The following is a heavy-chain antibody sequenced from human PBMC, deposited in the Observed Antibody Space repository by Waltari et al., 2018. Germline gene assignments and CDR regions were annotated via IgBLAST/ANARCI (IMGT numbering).Heavy chain of an antibody. CDR2: INHSGST. D-gene: IGHD2-2*02. J-gene: IGHJ4*02. V-gene: IGHV4-34*01. Sequence: QVQLQQWGAGLLQPSETLSLTCAVYGGSFSGYSWKWIRQPPGKGLEWSGEINHSGSTNYNPSLKSRVTISVDTSKNQFSLKLSSVTAADTAVYYCARVTVPAAILFDYWGQGTLVTVSS. CDR3: ARVTVPAAILFDY. CDR1: GGSFSGYS.